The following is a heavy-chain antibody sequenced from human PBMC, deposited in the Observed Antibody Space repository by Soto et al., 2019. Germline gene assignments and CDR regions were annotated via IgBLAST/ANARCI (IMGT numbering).Heavy chain of an antibody. Sequence: QVQLHESGPGLVKPSETLSLTCTVPGGSVSIGTYYWSWIRQPPGKGLEWIGFIHYSGSTNYNPSLKSXGTSSXXTSKNQFSLKLTSVNAADTAVYYCTRGGDAYKNGHWGQGTLVTVSS. J-gene: IGHJ4*02. CDR3: TRGGDAYKNGH. V-gene: IGHV4-61*01. CDR2: IHYSGST. CDR1: GGSVSIGTYY. D-gene: IGHD2-21*01.